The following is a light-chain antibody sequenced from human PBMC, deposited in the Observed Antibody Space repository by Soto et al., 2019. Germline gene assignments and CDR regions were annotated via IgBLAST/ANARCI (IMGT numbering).Light chain of an antibody. V-gene: IGKV1-5*03. CDR3: LQHNSYPRT. Sequence: DIVMTQSPSTLSASVGDRVTITCRASQSISSWLAWYQQKPGKAPKLLIYKASSLESGVPSRFSGSGSGTEFTLTISSLQPEDFATYYCLQHNSYPRTFGQGTKVDI. J-gene: IGKJ1*01. CDR2: KAS. CDR1: QSISSW.